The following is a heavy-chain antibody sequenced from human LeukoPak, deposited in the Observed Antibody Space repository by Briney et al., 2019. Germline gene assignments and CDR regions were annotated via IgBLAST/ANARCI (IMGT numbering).Heavy chain of an antibody. CDR1: GYTFTGYY. V-gene: IGHV1-2*02. J-gene: IGHJ5*02. Sequence: GASVKVSCKASGYTFTGYYMHWVRQAPGQGLGWMGWINPNSGGTNYAQKFQGRVTMTRATSISTAYMELSRLRSDDTAVYYCARDHEGVVVPAAISNWFDPWGQGTLVTVSS. CDR3: ARDHEGVVVPAAISNWFDP. CDR2: INPNSGGT. D-gene: IGHD2-2*02.